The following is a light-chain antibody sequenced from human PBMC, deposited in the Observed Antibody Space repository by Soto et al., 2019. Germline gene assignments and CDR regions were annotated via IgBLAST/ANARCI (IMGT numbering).Light chain of an antibody. CDR3: CSSAPESTYV. CDR1: SSDVGAYDA. J-gene: IGLJ1*01. CDR2: RGT. V-gene: IGLV2-23*01. Sequence: QSVLAQPSSLSVSPGQSITISFTGTSSDVGAYDAVSWYQQHPGKAPRVIIYRGTKRPSGVSTRFSGSVSGNTASLTVSGLQAEDEAEYFCCSSAPESTYVFGTGTKVTVL.